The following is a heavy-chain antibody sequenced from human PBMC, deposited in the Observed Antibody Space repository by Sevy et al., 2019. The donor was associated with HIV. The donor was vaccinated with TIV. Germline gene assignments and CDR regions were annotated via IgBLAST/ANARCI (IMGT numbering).Heavy chain of an antibody. CDR3: ARSTLAVAGSYGLDV. CDR1: GFTFSNYP. V-gene: IGHV3-30*03. D-gene: IGHD6-19*01. Sequence: GGSLRLSCATSGFTFSNYPMHWVRQAPGKGLEWVAIISFDGSYQYYADSVEGRFTISRDDSKSTVFLLLNSLIAVDTAAYCCARSTLAVAGSYGLDVWGQGTTVTVSS. CDR2: ISFDGSYQ. J-gene: IGHJ6*02.